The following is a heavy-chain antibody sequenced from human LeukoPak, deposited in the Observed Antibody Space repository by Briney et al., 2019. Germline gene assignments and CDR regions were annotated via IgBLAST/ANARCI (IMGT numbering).Heavy chain of an antibody. CDR2: ISSSSSTK. V-gene: IGHV3-48*02. Sequence: GGSLRLSCAASGFTFSSYSMNWARQAPGKGLEWVSYISSSSSTKYHADSVRGRFTISRDNAKNSLYLQMNSLRDEDTAVYYCAREYSSSSGKALDYWGQGTLVTVSS. D-gene: IGHD6-6*01. CDR1: GFTFSSYS. J-gene: IGHJ4*02. CDR3: AREYSSSSGKALDY.